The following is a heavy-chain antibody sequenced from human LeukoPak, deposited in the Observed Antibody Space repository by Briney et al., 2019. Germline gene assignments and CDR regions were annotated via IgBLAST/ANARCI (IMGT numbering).Heavy chain of an antibody. J-gene: IGHJ4*02. Sequence: GGSLRLSCAASGFTFSSYGMHWVRQAPGKGLEWVAFIRYDGSNKYYADSVKGRFTISRDNSKNTLYLQMNSLRAEDTAVYYCAKDYHYDFWSGYYRGNYYFDYWGQGTLVTVSS. V-gene: IGHV3-30*02. CDR3: AKDYHYDFWSGYYRGNYYFDY. CDR2: IRYDGSNK. D-gene: IGHD3-3*01. CDR1: GFTFSSYG.